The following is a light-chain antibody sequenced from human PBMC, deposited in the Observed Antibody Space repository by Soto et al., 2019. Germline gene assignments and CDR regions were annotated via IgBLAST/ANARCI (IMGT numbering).Light chain of an antibody. CDR3: ATWDDDLNAAV. CDR2: IND. J-gene: IGLJ7*01. CDR1: SSNIAGNT. Sequence: SVLTQPPSLSGTPGQRVTISCSGSSSNIAGNTVHWYQHLPGTAPKLLIYINDQRPSGVPGRFSASTSGTSASLAISGLRSDDEADYYCATWDDDLNAAVFGGGTQLTVL. V-gene: IGLV1-44*01.